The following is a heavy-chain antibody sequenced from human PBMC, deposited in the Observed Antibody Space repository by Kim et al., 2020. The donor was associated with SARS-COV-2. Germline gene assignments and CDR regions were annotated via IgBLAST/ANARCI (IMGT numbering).Heavy chain of an antibody. Sequence: GGSLRLSCAASGFTFSSYAMSWVRQAPGKGLEWVSAISGSGGSTYYADSVKGRFTISRDNSKNTLYLQMNSLRAEDTAVYYCAKDKVYYGSGSYSKWVPYCYYCRDGSPQATTLPVS. D-gene: IGHD3-10*01. CDR1: GFTFSSYA. CDR2: ISGSGGST. J-gene: IGHJ6*02. V-gene: IGHV3-23*01. CDR3: AKDKVYYGSGSYSKWVPYCYYCRDG.